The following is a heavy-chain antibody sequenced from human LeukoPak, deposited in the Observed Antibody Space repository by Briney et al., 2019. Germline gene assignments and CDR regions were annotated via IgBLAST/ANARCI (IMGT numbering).Heavy chain of an antibody. CDR3: AREGVGYYDSSGYRFDY. CDR2: IIPILGIA. D-gene: IGHD3-22*01. J-gene: IGHJ4*02. Sequence: GASVKVSCKASGGTFSSYAISWVRQAPGQGLEWMGRIIPILGIANYAQKFQGRVTITADKSTSTAYMELSSLRSEDTAVYYCAREGVGYYDSSGYRFDYWGQGTLVTVSS. CDR1: GGTFSSYA. V-gene: IGHV1-69*04.